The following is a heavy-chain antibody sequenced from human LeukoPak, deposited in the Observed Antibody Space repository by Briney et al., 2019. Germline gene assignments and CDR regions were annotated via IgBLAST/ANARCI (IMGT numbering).Heavy chain of an antibody. D-gene: IGHD6-13*01. Sequence: SETLSLTCTVSGYSISNGYYWGWIRPPPGKGLEWIGSIYHSGSTYYNPSLKSRVTISVDTSKNQFSLKLSSVTAADTAVYYCARARRYSSSWNWQYFSYYMDVWGKGTTVTVSS. CDR1: GYSISNGYY. J-gene: IGHJ6*03. V-gene: IGHV4-38-2*02. CDR2: IYHSGST. CDR3: ARARRYSSSWNWQYFSYYMDV.